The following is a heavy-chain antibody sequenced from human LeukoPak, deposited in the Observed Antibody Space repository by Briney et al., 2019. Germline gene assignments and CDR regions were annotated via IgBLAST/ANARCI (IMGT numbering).Heavy chain of an antibody. Sequence: ASVKVSCKASGYTFTSYAMHWVRQAPGQRLEWMGWINAGNGNTKYSQEFQGRVTITRDTSASTAYMELSSLRSEDMAVYYCARGASYYYDSSGYYYPDAFDIWGQGTMVTVSS. J-gene: IGHJ3*02. CDR2: INAGNGNT. CDR1: GYTFTSYA. V-gene: IGHV1-3*03. CDR3: ARGASYYYDSSGYYYPDAFDI. D-gene: IGHD3-22*01.